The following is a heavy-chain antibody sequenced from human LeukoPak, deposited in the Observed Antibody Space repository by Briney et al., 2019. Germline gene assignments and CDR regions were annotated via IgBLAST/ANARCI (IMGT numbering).Heavy chain of an antibody. V-gene: IGHV3-21*01. Sequence: GGSLRLSCAASGFTFSSYSMNWVRQAPEKGLEWVSSISSSSSYIYYADSVKGRFTISRDNAKNSLYLQMNSLRAEDTAVYYCAVGPNSSGPVDYWGQGTLVTVSS. CDR1: GFTFSSYS. CDR2: ISSSSSYI. J-gene: IGHJ4*02. D-gene: IGHD6-19*01. CDR3: AVGPNSSGPVDY.